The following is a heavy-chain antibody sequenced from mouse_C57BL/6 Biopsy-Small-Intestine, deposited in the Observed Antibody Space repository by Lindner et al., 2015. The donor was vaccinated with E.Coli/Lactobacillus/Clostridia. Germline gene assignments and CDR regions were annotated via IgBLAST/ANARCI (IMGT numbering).Heavy chain of an antibody. CDR1: GCTFTSYG. Sequence: VQLQESGAELARPGASVKLSCKASGCTFTSYGISWVKQRTGQGLEWIGEIYPRSGNTYYNEKFKGKATLTADKSSSTAYMELRSLTSEDSAVYFCARWDYYGNLWYFDVWGTGTTVTVSS. CDR3: ARWDYYGNLWYFDV. J-gene: IGHJ1*03. D-gene: IGHD2-1*01. CDR2: IYPRSGNT. V-gene: IGHV1-81*01.